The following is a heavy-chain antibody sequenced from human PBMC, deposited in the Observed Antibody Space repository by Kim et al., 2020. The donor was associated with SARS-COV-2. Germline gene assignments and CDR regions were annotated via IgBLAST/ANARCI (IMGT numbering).Heavy chain of an antibody. D-gene: IGHD3-10*01. CDR1: GFTFSSYG. V-gene: IGHV3-33*01. J-gene: IGHJ4*02. Sequence: GGSLRLSCAASGFTFSSYGMHWVRQAPGKGLEWVAVIWYDGSNKYYADSVKGRFTISRDNSKNTLYLQMNSLRAEDTAVYYCARDLDHYYGSGSYADYWGQGTLVTVSS. CDR3: ARDLDHYYGSGSYADY. CDR2: IWYDGSNK.